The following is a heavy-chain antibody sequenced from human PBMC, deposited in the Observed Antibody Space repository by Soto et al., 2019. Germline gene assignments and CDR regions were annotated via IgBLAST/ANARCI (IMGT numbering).Heavy chain of an antibody. CDR1: GGSINSYC. V-gene: IGHV4-59*08. D-gene: IGHD4-4*01. J-gene: IGHJ4*02. Sequence: QVQLQESGPVLVKPSETLSLTCTVSGGSINSYCWSWIRQPPGKGLEWIAYIFDSGNANYNPSLKSRVTISVDTSKNQFSLKLTSVTAADTAVYYCARHRRTTVAKFYFDNWGQGALVTVSS. CDR3: ARHRRTTVAKFYFDN. CDR2: IFDSGNA.